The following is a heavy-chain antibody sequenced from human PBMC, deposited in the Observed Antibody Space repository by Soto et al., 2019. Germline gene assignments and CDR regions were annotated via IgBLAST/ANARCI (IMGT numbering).Heavy chain of an antibody. CDR1: GASISDFS. D-gene: IGHD6-6*01. J-gene: IGHJ4*01. CDR2: IHYRGCT. V-gene: IGHV4-59*01. Sequence: QVQLQESVPGLVKPSETLSLTCTVSGASISDFSWSWVRQTPGKGLEWIGHIHYRGCTSYNPSIKSLVTLSTYTSNCQFSLRLTCMTAADTAFSSCAQAEASSSEWFEYWGSGTLITVSS. CDR3: AQAEASSSEWFEY.